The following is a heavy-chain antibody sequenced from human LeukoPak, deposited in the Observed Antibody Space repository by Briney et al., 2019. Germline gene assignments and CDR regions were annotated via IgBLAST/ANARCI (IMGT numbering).Heavy chain of an antibody. J-gene: IGHJ4*02. CDR3: AKVQRGGSDGDATHHFDY. Sequence: GGSLRLSCAASGFTFSSYAMSWVRQAPGKGLEWVSAISGSGGSTYYADSVKGRFTISRDNSKNTLYLQMNSLRAEDTAVYYCAKVQRGGSDGDATHHFDYWGQGTLVTVSS. CDR1: GFTFSSYA. D-gene: IGHD4-17*01. V-gene: IGHV3-23*01. CDR2: ISGSGGST.